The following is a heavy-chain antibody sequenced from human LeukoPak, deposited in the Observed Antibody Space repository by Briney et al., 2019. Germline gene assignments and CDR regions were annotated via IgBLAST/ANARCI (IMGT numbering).Heavy chain of an antibody. V-gene: IGHV3-23*01. J-gene: IGHJ6*03. CDR1: GFTFSDYA. CDR3: AKDTSAWWYHRAYMNV. Sequence: AGGSLRLSCAASGFTFSDYAMSWVRQAPGGGLEWVSAISGSGDKTFHADSVKGRFTTSRDNSKNTLSLQMSSLRVEDSAVYFCAKDTSAWWYHRAYMNVWGTGTTVTVPS. CDR2: ISGSGDKT. D-gene: IGHD2-15*01.